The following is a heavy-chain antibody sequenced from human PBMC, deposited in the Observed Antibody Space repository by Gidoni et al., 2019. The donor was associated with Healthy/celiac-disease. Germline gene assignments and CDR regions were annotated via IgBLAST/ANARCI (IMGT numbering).Heavy chain of an antibody. Sequence: QVQLVQSGAEVKKPGSSVKVSCKASGGTFSSYAISWVRQAPGQGLEWMGGIIPICGTANYAQKFQGRVTITADESTSTAYMELSSLRSEDTAVYYCARGGYDSSGYYYPDAFDIWGQGTMVTVSS. CDR1: GGTFSSYA. V-gene: IGHV1-69*01. CDR3: ARGGYDSSGYYYPDAFDI. J-gene: IGHJ3*02. D-gene: IGHD3-22*01. CDR2: IIPICGTA.